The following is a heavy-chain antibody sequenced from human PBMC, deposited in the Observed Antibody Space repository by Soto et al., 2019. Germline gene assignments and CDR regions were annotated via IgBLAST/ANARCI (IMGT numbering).Heavy chain of an antibody. J-gene: IGHJ6*02. Sequence: PSETLSLTCAVDGGSFSGYHWSWIRQPPGKGLEWIGEINHSGSTNYNPSLKSRVTISVDTSKNQFTLKLSSVTAADTALYYCPRVRIQLWLHRDFGMDVWGQGTTVTVSS. D-gene: IGHD5-18*01. CDR3: PRVRIQLWLHRDFGMDV. CDR2: INHSGST. CDR1: GGSFSGYH. V-gene: IGHV4-34*01.